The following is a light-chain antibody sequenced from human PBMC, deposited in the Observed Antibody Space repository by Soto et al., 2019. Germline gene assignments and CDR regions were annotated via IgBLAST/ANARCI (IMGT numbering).Light chain of an antibody. CDR3: QQRYNWPIT. Sequence: SVLTQSPATLSLSPGETATLSCRASQSVSGYIGWYQQKPGQAPRLLIYADSNRATGIPARFSGSGSGTDFTLTISSLEPEDFSVYYCQQRYNWPITFGQGTRLEIK. J-gene: IGKJ5*01. V-gene: IGKV3-11*01. CDR2: ADS. CDR1: QSVSGY.